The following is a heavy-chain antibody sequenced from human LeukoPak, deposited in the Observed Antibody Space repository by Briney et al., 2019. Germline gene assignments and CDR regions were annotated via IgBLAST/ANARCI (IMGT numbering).Heavy chain of an antibody. V-gene: IGHV1-18*01. CDR2: ISAYNGNT. J-gene: IGHJ3*02. CDR3: ASSGSGYYQPGDAFDI. D-gene: IGHD3-22*01. CDR1: GYTFTSYG. Sequence: ASVKVSCKASGYTFTSYGISWVRQAPGQGLEWMGWISAYNGNTNYAQKFQGRVTITADESTSTAYMELSSLRSEDTAVYYCASSGSGYYQPGDAFDIWGQGTMVTVSS.